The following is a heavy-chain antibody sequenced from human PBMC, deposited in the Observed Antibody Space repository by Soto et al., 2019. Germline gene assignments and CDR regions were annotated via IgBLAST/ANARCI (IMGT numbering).Heavy chain of an antibody. CDR1: GFTFSSYA. CDR3: ARDDGHYGSGSYYTVDY. J-gene: IGHJ4*02. D-gene: IGHD3-10*01. V-gene: IGHV3-30-3*01. CDR2: ISYDGSNK. Sequence: GGSLRLSCAASGFTFSSYAMHWVRQAPGKGLEWVAVISYDGSNKYYADSVKGRFTISRDNSKNTLYLQMNSLRAEDTAVYYCARDDGHYGSGSYYTVDYWGQGTLVTVSS.